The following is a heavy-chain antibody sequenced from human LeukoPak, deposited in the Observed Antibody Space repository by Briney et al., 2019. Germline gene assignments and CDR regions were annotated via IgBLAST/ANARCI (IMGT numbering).Heavy chain of an antibody. CDR3: ARVVLGIVPAATRLIDY. J-gene: IGHJ4*02. D-gene: IGHD2-2*01. CDR2: ISYDGSNK. V-gene: IGHV3-30*01. Sequence: GGSLRLSCAASGFTFSSYAMHWVRQAPGKGLEWVAVISYDGSNKYYADSVKGRFTISRDNSKNTPYLQMNSLRAEDTAVYYCARVVLGIVPAATRLIDYWVQGTLVTVSS. CDR1: GFTFSSYA.